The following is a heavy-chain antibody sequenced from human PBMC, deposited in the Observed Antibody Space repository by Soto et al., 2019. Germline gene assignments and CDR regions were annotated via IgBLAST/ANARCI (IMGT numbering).Heavy chain of an antibody. CDR3: ARKVLGSTSRPDWWYFEL. CDR2: ISGGGDRT. J-gene: IGHJ2*01. V-gene: IGHV3-23*01. D-gene: IGHD2-2*01. Sequence: EVQLLESGGGLVQPGGSLRLSCVGSGFTFINYAMNWVRQTPGKGLEWVSGISGGGDRTFDADSVKGRFTISRDNSKNTVNLQMNSLRADDTAVYYCARKVLGSTSRPDWWYFELWGRGTLVTVSS. CDR1: GFTFINYA.